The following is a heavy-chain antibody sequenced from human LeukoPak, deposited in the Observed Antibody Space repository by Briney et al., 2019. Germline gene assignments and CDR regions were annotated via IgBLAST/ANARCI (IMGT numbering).Heavy chain of an antibody. D-gene: IGHD5-18*01. V-gene: IGHV1-2*02. Sequence: SVKVSCKASGYTFTGYYMHWVRQAPGQGLEWMGWINPNSGGTNYAQRFQGRVTMTRDTSISTAYMELSRLRSDDTAVYYCASTKRGYSYGFRAFDIWGQGTTVTISS. CDR3: ASTKRGYSYGFRAFDI. J-gene: IGHJ3*02. CDR1: GYTFTGYY. CDR2: INPNSGGT.